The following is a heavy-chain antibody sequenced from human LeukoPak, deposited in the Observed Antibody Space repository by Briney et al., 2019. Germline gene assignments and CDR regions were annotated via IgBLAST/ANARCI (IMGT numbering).Heavy chain of an antibody. V-gene: IGHV4-59*08. D-gene: IGHD4-17*01. CDR3: ARHTAGRAYGDFDS. CDR1: GGSLSGYY. Sequence: PSETLSLSCTVSGGSLSGYYWSWVRQPPGKGLEWVAYILYGRATVYNPSLKRRGTISVDTSKNQLSLKLNSVTAGDTAIYYCARHTAGRAYGDFDSWGQGTLVTVSS. J-gene: IGHJ4*02. CDR2: ILYGRAT.